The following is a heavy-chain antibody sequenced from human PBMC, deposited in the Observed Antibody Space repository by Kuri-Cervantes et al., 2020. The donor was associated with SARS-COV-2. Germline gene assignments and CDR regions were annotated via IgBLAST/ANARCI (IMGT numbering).Heavy chain of an antibody. CDR1: GFTFSNYQ. D-gene: IGHD5-12*01. V-gene: IGHV3-48*03. Sequence: GESLKISCAASGFTFSNYQMNWVRQAPGRGLEWVSYISSSGRTIYYADSVKGRFTISRDNAKNSLYLQMNSLRAEDTAVYYCARDDIMGENYYGMDVWGQGTTVTVSS. CDR3: ARDDIMGENYYGMDV. CDR2: ISSSGRTI. J-gene: IGHJ6*02.